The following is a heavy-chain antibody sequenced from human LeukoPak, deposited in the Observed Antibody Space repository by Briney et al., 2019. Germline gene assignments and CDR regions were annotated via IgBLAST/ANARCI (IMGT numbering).Heavy chain of an antibody. CDR2: INPNNGGT. D-gene: IGHD2-2*01. J-gene: IGHJ4*02. CDR3: AKDLGAPSGPAVVPIAPDS. CDR1: GYTFTGDY. Sequence: ASVKVSCKASGYTFTGDYIHWVRQSPAHGLEWMGWINPNNGGTKYAQKFQGRVTMTRDTSINTAYMEVSRLRSDDTAIYYCAKDLGAPSGPAVVPIAPDSWGQGTLVTVSS. V-gene: IGHV1-2*02.